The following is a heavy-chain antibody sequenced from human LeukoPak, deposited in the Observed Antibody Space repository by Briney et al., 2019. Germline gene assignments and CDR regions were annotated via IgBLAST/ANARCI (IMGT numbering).Heavy chain of an antibody. CDR1: GYTFTSYD. CDR2: INPSGGTT. J-gene: IGHJ6*03. D-gene: IGHD4-17*01. Sequence: ASVKVSCKASGYTFTSYDINWVRQATGQGLEWMGIINPSGGTTRYAQKFQGRVTMTRDTSTTTVYMEVSSLRSEDTAVYYCATAHFGDYGNDYYHYYMDVWGKGTTVTVS. V-gene: IGHV1-46*01. CDR3: ATAHFGDYGNDYYHYYMDV.